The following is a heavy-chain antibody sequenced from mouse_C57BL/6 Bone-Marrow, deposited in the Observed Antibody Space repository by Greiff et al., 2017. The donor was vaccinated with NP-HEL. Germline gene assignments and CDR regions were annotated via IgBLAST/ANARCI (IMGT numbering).Heavy chain of an antibody. CDR2: IRHKANGYTT. J-gene: IGHJ1*03. CDR1: GFTFTDYY. Sequence: EVLLVESGGGLVQPGGSLSLSCAASGFTFTDYYMSWVRQPPGKALEWLGFIRHKANGYTTEYSASVKGRFTISRDNSQSILYLQMKALRAEDSATYYGASPRSTVVAGTDWYFDVWGTGTTVTVSS. CDR3: ASPRSTVVAGTDWYFDV. D-gene: IGHD1-1*01. V-gene: IGHV7-3*01.